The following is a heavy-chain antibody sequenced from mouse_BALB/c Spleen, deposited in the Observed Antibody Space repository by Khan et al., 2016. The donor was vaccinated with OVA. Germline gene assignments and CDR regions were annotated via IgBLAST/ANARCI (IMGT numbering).Heavy chain of an antibody. CDR3: AKIFYGNSYAMDY. J-gene: IGHJ4*01. Sequence: QSGPELVKPGASVKMSCKASGYTFTDYDIRWVKQRTGQGLEWIGEIYPGSGRTYYNEKFKGKATLTADKSSNTAYMQLSSLTSEDSAVYFCAKIFYGNSYAMDYWGQGTAVTVSS. V-gene: IGHV1-77*01. D-gene: IGHD2-1*01. CDR1: GYTFTDYD. CDR2: IYPGSGRT.